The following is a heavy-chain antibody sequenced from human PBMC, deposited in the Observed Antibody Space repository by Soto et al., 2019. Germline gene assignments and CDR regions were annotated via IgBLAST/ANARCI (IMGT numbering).Heavy chain of an antibody. D-gene: IGHD3-9*01. CDR1: RVTFSSYA. CDR3: TREHVVTIFRRGQRGSFDN. J-gene: IGHJ4*02. V-gene: IGHV3-21*01. Sequence: GFLRLTCAASRVTFSSYAMNWVRQAPGKGLEWVACITSGSDYIYYADSVKGRLTISRDDANNSLFLQMSSLRAEDTAVYYCTREHVVTIFRRGQRGSFDNWSQGTLVTVPS. CDR2: ITSGSDYI.